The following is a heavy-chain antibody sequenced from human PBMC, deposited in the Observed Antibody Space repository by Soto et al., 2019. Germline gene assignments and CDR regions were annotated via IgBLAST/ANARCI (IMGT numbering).Heavy chain of an antibody. Sequence: SETLSLTCTVSGGSISSSSYYWGWIRQPPGKGLEWIGSIYYSGSTFYNPSLKSRVTISVDTSKNQYSLQLSSVTAADTSVYYCARRTLTTGAVDYWGQGTLVTVSS. CDR1: GGSISSSSYY. J-gene: IGHJ4*02. D-gene: IGHD4-17*01. CDR3: ARRTLTTGAVDY. V-gene: IGHV4-39*01. CDR2: IYYSGST.